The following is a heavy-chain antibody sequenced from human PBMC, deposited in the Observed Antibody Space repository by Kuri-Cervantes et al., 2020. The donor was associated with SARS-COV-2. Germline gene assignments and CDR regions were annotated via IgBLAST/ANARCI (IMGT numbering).Heavy chain of an antibody. V-gene: IGHV3-21*04. D-gene: IGHD6-19*01. Sequence: LSLTCVASGFTFSAYTLNWVRQAPGKGLEWVSSITRSSVYISYADSLKGRFTISRDNAKNSLYLQMNSLRAEDMALYYCAKGLRRLVYDAFDIWGQGTMVTVSS. CDR2: ITRSSVYI. CDR3: AKGLRRLVYDAFDI. J-gene: IGHJ3*02. CDR1: GFTFSAYT.